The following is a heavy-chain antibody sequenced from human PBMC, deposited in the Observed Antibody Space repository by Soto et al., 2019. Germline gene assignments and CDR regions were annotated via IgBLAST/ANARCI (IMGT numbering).Heavy chain of an antibody. CDR3: ARREIQGPMDY. Sequence: QVQLQESGPGLVKPSDTLSLTCAVSGYSISSSNWWGWIRQPPGKGLEWIGYIYYSGTTYYNPSLKSQVTMSVDTSKTQFSLKLTSVTAVDTAVYYCARREIQGPMDYWGQGTLVTVSS. CDR1: GYSISSSNW. D-gene: IGHD1-26*01. J-gene: IGHJ4*02. V-gene: IGHV4-28*01. CDR2: IYYSGTT.